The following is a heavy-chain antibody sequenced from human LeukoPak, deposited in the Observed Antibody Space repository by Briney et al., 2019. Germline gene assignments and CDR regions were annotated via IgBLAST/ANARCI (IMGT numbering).Heavy chain of an antibody. CDR3: ARLAAGDAFDI. Sequence: SETLTLTCAVYGGSFSGYYWSWIRQPPGKGLEWIGSIYHSGSTYYNPSLKSRVTISVDTSKNQFSLKLSSVTAADTAVYYCARLAAGDAFDIWGQGTMVTVSS. CDR1: GGSFSGYY. V-gene: IGHV4-34*01. J-gene: IGHJ3*02. D-gene: IGHD6-13*01. CDR2: IYHSGST.